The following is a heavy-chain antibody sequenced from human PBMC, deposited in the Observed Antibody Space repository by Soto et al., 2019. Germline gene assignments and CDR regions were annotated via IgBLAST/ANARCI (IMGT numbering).Heavy chain of an antibody. CDR2: ISAYNGNT. V-gene: IGHV1-18*01. J-gene: IGHJ6*02. CDR1: GYTFTSYG. Sequence: QVQLVQSGAEVKKPGASVKVSCKASGYTFTSYGISWVRQAPGQGLEWMGWISAYNGNTNYAQKLQGRVTMTTDTSTSTAYMELRSLRSDDTAVYYCARDRGGIQLWTTYYSYGMDVWGQGTTVTVSS. CDR3: ARDRGGIQLWTTYYSYGMDV. D-gene: IGHD5-18*01.